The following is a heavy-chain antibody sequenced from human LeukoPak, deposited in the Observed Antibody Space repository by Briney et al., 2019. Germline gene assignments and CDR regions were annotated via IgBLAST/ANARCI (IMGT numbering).Heavy chain of an antibody. CDR3: ARVLGAYCSSRAFDY. Sequence: ASVKVSCKASGYTFTGYYMHWVRQAPGQGLEWMGWINPNSGGTNYAQKFQGRATMTRDTSISTAYMELSRLRSDDTAVYYCARVLGAYCSSRAFDYWGQGTLVTVSS. D-gene: IGHD2-21*02. J-gene: IGHJ4*02. CDR1: GYTFTGYY. CDR2: INPNSGGT. V-gene: IGHV1-2*02.